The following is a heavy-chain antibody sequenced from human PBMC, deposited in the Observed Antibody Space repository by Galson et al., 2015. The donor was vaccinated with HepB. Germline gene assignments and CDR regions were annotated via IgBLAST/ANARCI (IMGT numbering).Heavy chain of an antibody. V-gene: IGHV6-1*01. D-gene: IGHD5-18*01. Sequence: CAISGDSVSSNSASWNWIRQSPSRGLEWLGRTYYRSKWYNDYALSVKSRITINPDTSKNQFSLQLSSVTPEDTAVYYCARGGYSYLTSFNYCGQGTLVTVSS. J-gene: IGHJ4*02. CDR3: ARGGYSYLTSFNY. CDR1: GDSVSSNSAS. CDR2: TYYRSKWYN.